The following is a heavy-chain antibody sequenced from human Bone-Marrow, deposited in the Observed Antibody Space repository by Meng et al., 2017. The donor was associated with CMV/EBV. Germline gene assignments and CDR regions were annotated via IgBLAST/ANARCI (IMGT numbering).Heavy chain of an antibody. V-gene: IGHV4-59*01. D-gene: IGHD2-2*01. CDR2: IYDRGST. CDR3: ARDRGLEYQLLNEYYYYGMDV. J-gene: IGHJ6*02. Sequence: SETLSLTCTVSGGSISSYYWSWIRQPPGKGLEWIGYIYDRGSTNYNPSLKSRVTISVDKSKNQFSLKLSSVTAADTAVYYCARDRGLEYQLLNEYYYYGMDVWGQGTTVTVSS. CDR1: GGSISSYY.